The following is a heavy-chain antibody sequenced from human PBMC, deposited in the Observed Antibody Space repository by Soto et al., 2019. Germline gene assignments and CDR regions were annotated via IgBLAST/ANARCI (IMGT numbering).Heavy chain of an antibody. Sequence: QVQLVQSGADVRKPGASVKVSCKASGYTLTNFYMHWVRQAPGQGLEWMGTINPNGGSTTYAQKSQDRVTRTTDTSTRTVYMDLSSLPSEDTAGYSIACDIRPSYYDNSVQSWFLDGGQGTLVTVSS. D-gene: IGHD3-22*01. CDR3: ACDIRPSYYDNSVQSWFLD. J-gene: IGHJ4*02. V-gene: IGHV1-46*01. CDR1: GYTLTNFY. CDR2: INPNGGST.